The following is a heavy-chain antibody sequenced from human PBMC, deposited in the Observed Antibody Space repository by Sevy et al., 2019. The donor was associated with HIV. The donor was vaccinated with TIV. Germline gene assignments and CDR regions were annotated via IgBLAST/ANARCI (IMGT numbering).Heavy chain of an antibody. CDR2: IIPIFGTA. Sequence: ASVKVSCKASGGTFSSYAISWVRQAPGQGLEWMGGIIPIFGTANYAQKFQGRVTITADKSTSTAYMELSSLRSEDTAVYYCARDHYDYVCGSYRYTPTYLDVWGKGTTVTVSS. CDR3: ARDHYDYVCGSYRYTPTYLDV. V-gene: IGHV1-69*06. CDR1: GGTFSSYA. D-gene: IGHD3-16*02. J-gene: IGHJ6*03.